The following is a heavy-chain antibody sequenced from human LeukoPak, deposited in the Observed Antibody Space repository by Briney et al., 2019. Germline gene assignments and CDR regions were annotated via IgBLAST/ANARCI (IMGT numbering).Heavy chain of an antibody. V-gene: IGHV3-20*04. J-gene: IGHJ4*02. CDR2: INWNGGSA. CDR1: GFTFDDYG. D-gene: IGHD3-22*01. Sequence: GGSLRLSCAASGFTFDDYGMSWVRQAPGKGLEWVSGINWNGGSAGYEDSVKGRFTISRDNAKNSLYLQMNSLRAEDTALYYCSRARGDSSGYYYSSLDYWGQGTLVTVSS. CDR3: SRARGDSSGYYYSSLDY.